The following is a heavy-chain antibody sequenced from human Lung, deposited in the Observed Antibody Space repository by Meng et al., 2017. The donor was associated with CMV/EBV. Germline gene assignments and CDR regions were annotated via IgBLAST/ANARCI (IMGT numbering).Heavy chain of an antibody. CDR3: ARDHCSSTSCYLYYYYYYGMDV. J-gene: IGHJ6*02. CDR1: GFTFSSYS. CDR2: ISSSSSTI. D-gene: IGHD2-2*01. Sequence: SXAASGFTFSSYSMNWVRQAPGKGLEWVSYISSSSSTIYYADSVKGRFTISRDNAKNSLYLQMNSLRAEDTAVYYCARDHCSSTSCYLYYYYYYGMDVWGQGTTVXVSS. V-gene: IGHV3-48*04.